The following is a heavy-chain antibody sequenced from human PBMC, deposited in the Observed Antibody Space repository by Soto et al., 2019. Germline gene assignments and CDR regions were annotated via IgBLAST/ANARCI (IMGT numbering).Heavy chain of an antibody. Sequence: SETLSLTCAVSGGSISSSNWWSWVRQPPGKGLERIGEIYHSGSTNYNPYLKSRVTISVDKSKNQFSLKLSSVTAADTAVYYCARVTMVRGVIDYWGQGTLVTVS. V-gene: IGHV4-4*02. CDR2: IYHSGST. CDR3: ARVTMVRGVIDY. D-gene: IGHD3-10*01. CDR1: GGSISSSNW. J-gene: IGHJ4*02.